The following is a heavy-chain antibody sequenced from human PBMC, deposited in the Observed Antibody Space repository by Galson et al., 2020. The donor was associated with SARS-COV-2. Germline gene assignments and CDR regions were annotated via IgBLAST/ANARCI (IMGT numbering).Heavy chain of an antibody. CDR2: IRSKPNNYAT. V-gene: IGHV3-73*01. D-gene: IGHD1-26*01. CDR1: GFIFSGSA. J-gene: IGHJ4*02. CDR3: ARDATPNYYVWIGTEQYFDS. Sequence: GESLKISCAASGFIFSGSAIHWVCQASGKGLEWVGRIRSKPNNYATPYAASANGRFTISRDDSKNTASLQMHSLKTEDTAVYYCARDATPNYYVWIGTEQYFDSWGQGTLVAVSS.